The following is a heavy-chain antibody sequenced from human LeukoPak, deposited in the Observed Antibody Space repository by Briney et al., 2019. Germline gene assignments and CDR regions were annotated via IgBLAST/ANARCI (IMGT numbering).Heavy chain of an antibody. V-gene: IGHV3-23*01. CDR1: GLTFSSRA. CDR2: ISGSGGQT. Sequence: PGGSLRLSCAASGLTFSSRAMSWVRQAPGKGLEWVSAISGSGGQTYYADSVKGRFTISRDNSKDTLYLQMNNLKAEDTAVYYCANNEWQWGQGTLVTVSS. CDR3: ANNEWQ. J-gene: IGHJ1*01. D-gene: IGHD2-8*01.